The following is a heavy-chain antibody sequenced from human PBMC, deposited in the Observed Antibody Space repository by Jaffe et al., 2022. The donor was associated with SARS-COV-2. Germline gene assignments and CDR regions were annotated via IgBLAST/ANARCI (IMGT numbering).Heavy chain of an antibody. D-gene: IGHD4-17*01. J-gene: IGHJ4*02. CDR3: ARIGYGANSGVDY. Sequence: EVQLVQSGAEVKKPGESLKISCKGSGYSFTRYWFGWVRQMPGKGLEWMGIIYPDDSDTRYSPSFQGQVTISADKSISTAYLQWSSLRASDTAMYYCARIGYGANSGVDYWGQGTLVTVSS. CDR1: GYSFTRYW. V-gene: IGHV5-51*01. CDR2: IYPDDSDT.